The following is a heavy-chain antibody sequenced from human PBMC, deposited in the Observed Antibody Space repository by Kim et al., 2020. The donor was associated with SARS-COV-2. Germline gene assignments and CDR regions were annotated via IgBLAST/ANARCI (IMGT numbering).Heavy chain of an antibody. J-gene: IGHJ5*02. D-gene: IGHD6-6*01. V-gene: IGHV4-59*01. CDR3: ARGTGSGSGIRAYYSSSGNWFDP. Sequence: SETLSLTCTVSGGSISSYYWSWIRQPPGKGLEWIGYIYYSGSTNYNPSLKSRVTISVDTSKNQFSLKLSSVTAADTAVYYCARGTGSGSGIRAYYSSSGNWFDPWGQGTLVTVSS. CDR2: IYYSGST. CDR1: GGSISSYY.